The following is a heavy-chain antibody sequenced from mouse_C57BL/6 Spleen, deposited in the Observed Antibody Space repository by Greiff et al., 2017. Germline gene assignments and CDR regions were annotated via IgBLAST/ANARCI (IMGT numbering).Heavy chain of an antibody. Sequence: EVQLQESGPELVKPGASVKIPCKASGYTFTDYNMDWVKQSHGKSLEWIGDINPNNGGTIYNQKFKGKATLTVDKSSSTAYMELRSLTSEDTAVYYCARERGSSYGIDYYAMDYWGQGTSVTVSS. D-gene: IGHD1-1*01. CDR2: INPNNGGT. V-gene: IGHV1-18*01. J-gene: IGHJ4*01. CDR1: GYTFTDYN. CDR3: ARERGSSYGIDYYAMDY.